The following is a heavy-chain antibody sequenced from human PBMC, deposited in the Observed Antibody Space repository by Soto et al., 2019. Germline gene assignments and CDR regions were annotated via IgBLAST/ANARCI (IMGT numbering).Heavy chain of an antibody. CDR2: INRDESST. CDR3: ARDFGRCSAGNCYSDAFDI. V-gene: IGHV3-74*01. CDR1: GFTFSSYW. D-gene: IGHD2-15*01. J-gene: IGHJ3*02. Sequence: PGGSLRLSCAASGFTFSSYWMHWVRQAPGKGLEWVSRINRDESSTDYADSVKGRFTISRDNAKNTLYLQMNSLRADDTAVYYCARDFGRCSAGNCYSDAFDIWGQATMVTVSS.